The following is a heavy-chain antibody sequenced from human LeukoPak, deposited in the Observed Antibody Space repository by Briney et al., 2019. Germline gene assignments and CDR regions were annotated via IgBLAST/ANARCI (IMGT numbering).Heavy chain of an antibody. CDR2: IYPGDSDT. J-gene: IGHJ4*02. D-gene: IGHD2-15*01. CDR1: GYRFTSCW. Sequence: GESLKISCKGSGYRFTSCWIGWVRQMPGKGLEWMGIIYPGDSDTRYSPSFQGQVTISADKSISTAYLQWSSLKASDTAMYYCGRGGYYSGGIFYYYFDYWGQGTLVTVSS. CDR3: GRGGYYSGGIFYYYFDY. V-gene: IGHV5-51*01.